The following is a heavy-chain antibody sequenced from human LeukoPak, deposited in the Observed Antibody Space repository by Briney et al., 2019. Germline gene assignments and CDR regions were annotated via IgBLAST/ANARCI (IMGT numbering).Heavy chain of an antibody. CDR1: GFTFSNFG. V-gene: IGHV3-7*01. Sequence: GGSLRLSCGASGFTFSNFGMNWVRQAPGKGLEWVANIKRDGSEKYYVDSVKGRFTVSRDNAKNSLYLQMNSLRAEDTAVYYCARESIVVIPAAITARLGESRHFQHWGQGTLVTVSS. D-gene: IGHD2-2*01. CDR3: ARESIVVIPAAITARLGESRHFQH. CDR2: IKRDGSEK. J-gene: IGHJ1*01.